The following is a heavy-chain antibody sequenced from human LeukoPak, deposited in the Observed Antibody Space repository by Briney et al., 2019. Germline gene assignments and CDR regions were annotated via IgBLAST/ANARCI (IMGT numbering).Heavy chain of an antibody. Sequence: PSETLSLTCTVSGGSISSSSYYWGSIRQPPGKGLEWIGIIYYSGSTYYNPSLKSRVTISVDTSKNQFSLKLSSVTAADTAVYYCARHRLGSSFICYHNWFDPWGQGTLVTVSS. J-gene: IGHJ5*02. CDR1: GGSISSSSYY. CDR2: IYYSGST. CDR3: ARHRLGSSFICYHNWFDP. D-gene: IGHD1-26*01. V-gene: IGHV4-39*01.